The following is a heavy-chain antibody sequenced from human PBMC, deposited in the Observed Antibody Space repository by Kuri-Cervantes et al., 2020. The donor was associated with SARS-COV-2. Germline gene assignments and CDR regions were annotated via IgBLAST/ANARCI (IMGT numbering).Heavy chain of an antibody. CDR2: IRYDGSNK. J-gene: IGHJ4*02. CDR1: GGSISSSSYY. CDR3: TREGGDFWSGNYRNFDY. V-gene: IGHV3-30*02. D-gene: IGHD3-3*01. Sequence: GGSLRLSCTVSGGSISSSSYYWGWIRQPPGKGLEWVAFIRYDGSNKYYADSVKGRFTISRDNSKNTLYLQMNSLRVADTGVYYCTREGGDFWSGNYRNFDYWGQGIPVTVSS.